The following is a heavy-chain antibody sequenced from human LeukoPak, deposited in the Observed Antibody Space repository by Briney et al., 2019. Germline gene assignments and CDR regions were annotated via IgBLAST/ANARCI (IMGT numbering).Heavy chain of an antibody. Sequence: GGSLRLSCAASGFTFDDYGMSWVRQAPGKGLEWVSGISWNSGSIGYADSVKGRFTISRDNAKNSLYLQMNSLRAEDTALYYCARHVDSSSLGDYFDSWDQGTLVTVFS. J-gene: IGHJ4*02. D-gene: IGHD6-13*01. V-gene: IGHV3-20*04. CDR1: GFTFDDYG. CDR2: ISWNSGSI. CDR3: ARHVDSSSLGDYFDS.